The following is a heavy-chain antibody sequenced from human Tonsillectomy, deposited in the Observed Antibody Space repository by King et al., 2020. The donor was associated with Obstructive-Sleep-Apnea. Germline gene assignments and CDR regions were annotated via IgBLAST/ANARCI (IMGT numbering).Heavy chain of an antibody. V-gene: IGHV4-34*01. CDR3: ARGGSYYDYVWGSYSTYYFDY. CDR1: GGSFSGYY. J-gene: IGHJ4*02. Sequence: VQLQQWGAGLLKPSETLSLTCAVSGGSFSGYYWSWIRQPPGKGLEWIGEINHSGSTNYNPSLKSRVTISVDTSKNQFSLKLSSVTAADTAVYYCARGGSYYDYVWGSYSTYYFDYWGQGTLVTVSS. CDR2: INHSGST. D-gene: IGHD3-16*01.